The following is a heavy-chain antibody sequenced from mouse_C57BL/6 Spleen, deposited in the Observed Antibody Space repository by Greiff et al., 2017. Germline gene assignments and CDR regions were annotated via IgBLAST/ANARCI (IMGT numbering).Heavy chain of an antibody. CDR2: ISSGGSYT. CDR3: ARQATGAWFAY. CDR1: GFTFSSYG. V-gene: IGHV5-6*02. Sequence: DVKLVESGGDLVKPGGSLKLSCAASGFTFSSYGMSWVRQTPDKRLEWVATISSGGSYTYYPDSVKGRFTISRDKAKNTLYLQMSSLKSEDTAMYYCARQATGAWFAYWGQGTLVTVSA. D-gene: IGHD4-1*02. J-gene: IGHJ3*01.